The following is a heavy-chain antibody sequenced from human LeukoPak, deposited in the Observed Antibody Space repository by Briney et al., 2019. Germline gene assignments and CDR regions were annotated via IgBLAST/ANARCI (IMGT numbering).Heavy chain of an antibody. CDR3: ARWSIGELPSYPGYGMDV. D-gene: IGHD1-26*01. CDR1: GGSISSGGYY. V-gene: IGHV4-31*03. J-gene: IGHJ6*02. Sequence: SQTLSPTCTVSGGSISSGGYYWSWIRQHPGKGLEWIGYIYYSGSTYYNPSLKSRVTISVDTSKDQFSLKLSSVTAADTAAYYCARWSIGELPSYPGYGMDVWGQGTTVTVSS. CDR2: IYYSGST.